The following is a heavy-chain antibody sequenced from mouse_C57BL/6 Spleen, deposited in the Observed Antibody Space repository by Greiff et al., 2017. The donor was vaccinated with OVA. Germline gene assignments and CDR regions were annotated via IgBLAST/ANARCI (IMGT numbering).Heavy chain of an antibody. Sequence: EVQLVESGGGLVKPGGSLKLSCAASGFTFSSYTMSWVRQTPEKRLEWVATISGGGGNTYYPDSVKGRFTISRDNAKNTLYLQMSSLRSEDTALYYCARDDFYFDYWGQGTTLTVSS. V-gene: IGHV5-9*01. CDR1: GFTFSSYT. CDR3: ARDDFYFDY. D-gene: IGHD2-4*01. CDR2: ISGGGGNT. J-gene: IGHJ2*01.